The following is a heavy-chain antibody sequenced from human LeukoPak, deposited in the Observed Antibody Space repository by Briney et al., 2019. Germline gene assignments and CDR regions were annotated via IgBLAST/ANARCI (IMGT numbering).Heavy chain of an antibody. Sequence: GGSLRLSCAASGFTFTSYAMSWVRQAPGKGLEWVSAISGSGGSTFYADSMKGRFTISRDNSKNTLYLQMDSLRAEDTAVYYCAKLDYGDYWGQGTLVTVSS. CDR2: ISGSGGST. D-gene: IGHD4-17*01. J-gene: IGHJ4*02. CDR3: AKLDYGDY. V-gene: IGHV3-23*01. CDR1: GFTFTSYA.